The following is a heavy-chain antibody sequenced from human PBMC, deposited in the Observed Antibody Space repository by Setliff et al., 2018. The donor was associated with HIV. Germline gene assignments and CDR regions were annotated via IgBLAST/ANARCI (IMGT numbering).Heavy chain of an antibody. D-gene: IGHD1-26*01. J-gene: IGHJ4*02. Sequence: GASVKVSCKASGYTFNSYDINWVRQATGQGLEWMGWMNPNSGNTGYAQKFQGRVTMTRDTSITTAYMELSSLRSDDTAVYYCARSLPQRSYFDYWGQGTLVTVSS. CDR1: GYTFNSYD. V-gene: IGHV1-8*02. CDR3: ARSLPQRSYFDY. CDR2: MNPNSGNT.